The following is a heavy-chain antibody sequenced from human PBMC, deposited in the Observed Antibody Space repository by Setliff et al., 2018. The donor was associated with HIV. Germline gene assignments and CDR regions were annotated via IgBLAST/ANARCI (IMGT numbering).Heavy chain of an antibody. Sequence: GGSLRLSCAASGFSFSSYGLHWVRQAPGKGLEWVAFIPYDGSYKYYADSVKGRFTISRDNSRTTMYLQMNSLKTEDTAMYYCATIYDYGDYDHDFWGQGTLVTVSS. D-gene: IGHD4-17*01. J-gene: IGHJ4*02. CDR1: GFSFSSYG. CDR2: IPYDGSYK. CDR3: ATIYDYGDYDHDF. V-gene: IGHV3-30*02.